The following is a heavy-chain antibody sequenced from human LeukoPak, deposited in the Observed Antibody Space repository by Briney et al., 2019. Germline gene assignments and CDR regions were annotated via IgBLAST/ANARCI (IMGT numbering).Heavy chain of an antibody. CDR2: INAGNGNT. Sequence: ASVKVSCKASGYTFTSYAMHWVRQAPGQRLEWMGWINAGNGNTKYSQKFQGRVTITRDTSASTAYMELSSLRSEDTAVYYCARERSIQQQLALGYWGQGTLVTVSS. J-gene: IGHJ4*02. D-gene: IGHD6-13*01. CDR3: ARERSIQQQLALGY. V-gene: IGHV1-3*01. CDR1: GYTFTSYA.